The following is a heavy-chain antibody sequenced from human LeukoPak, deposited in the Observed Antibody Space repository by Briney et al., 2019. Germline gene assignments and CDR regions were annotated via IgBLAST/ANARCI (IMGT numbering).Heavy chain of an antibody. D-gene: IGHD1-26*01. CDR2: ISWNSGSI. J-gene: IGHJ4*02. Sequence: PGGSLRLSCAASGFTFDDYAMHWVRQAPGKGLEWVSGISWNSGSIGYADSVKGRFTTSRDNAKNSLYLQMNSLRAEDTALYYCTKSGSIVGAILPFDYWGQGTLVTVSS. V-gene: IGHV3-9*01. CDR1: GFTFDDYA. CDR3: TKSGSIVGAILPFDY.